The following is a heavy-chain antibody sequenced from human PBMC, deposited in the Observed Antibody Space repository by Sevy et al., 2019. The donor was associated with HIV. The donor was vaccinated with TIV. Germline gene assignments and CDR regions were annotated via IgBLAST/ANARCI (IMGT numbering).Heavy chain of an antibody. Sequence: SLRLSCAASGFTFSDFAMAWVRQAPGKGLEWVALILFDGKNQYYTDSVKGRFTISRDNSKKTLFLQMNSLRDEDTAVYYCASRGGDFWSGYNFDYWGRGTLVTVSS. CDR1: GFTFSDFA. D-gene: IGHD3-3*01. CDR3: ASRGGDFWSGYNFDY. J-gene: IGHJ4*01. CDR2: ILFDGKNQ. V-gene: IGHV3-30*03.